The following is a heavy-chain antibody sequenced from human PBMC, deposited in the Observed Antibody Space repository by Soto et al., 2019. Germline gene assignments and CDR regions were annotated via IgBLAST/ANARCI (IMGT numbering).Heavy chain of an antibody. CDR2: IYYIGST. J-gene: IGHJ4*02. CDR1: GGSISSSSYY. V-gene: IGHV4-39*02. Sequence: NPSETLSLTCTVSGGSISSSSYYWGWIRQPPGKGLEWIGSIYYIGSTYYNPSLKSRITMSVDTSKNHFSLHLSSVTAADTAVYYCARDYYESSGFDYWGQGTLVTVSS. D-gene: IGHD3-22*01. CDR3: ARDYYESSGFDY.